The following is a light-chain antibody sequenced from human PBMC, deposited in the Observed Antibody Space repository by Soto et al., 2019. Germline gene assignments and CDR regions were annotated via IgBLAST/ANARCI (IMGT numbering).Light chain of an antibody. V-gene: IGLV1-44*01. CDR3: AAWDDSLNGVV. Sequence: QSALTQSPSASGTPGQRVTISCSGSSSNIGGNTVNWYQQLPGTAPKLLIFIGTHRPSGVPDRFSGSKSGSSASLAISGLQSEDEADYYCAAWDDSLNGVVFGGGTKVTVL. CDR1: SSNIGGNT. J-gene: IGLJ2*01. CDR2: IGT.